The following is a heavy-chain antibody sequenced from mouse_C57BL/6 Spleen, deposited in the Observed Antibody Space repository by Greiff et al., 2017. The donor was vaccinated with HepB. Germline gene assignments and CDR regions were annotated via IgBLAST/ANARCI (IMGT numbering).Heavy chain of an antibody. J-gene: IGHJ3*01. CDR2: IDPSDRYT. CDR3: ARKGLRRYAWFAY. V-gene: IGHV1-69*01. Sequence: VQLQQPGAELVRPGASVKLSCKASGYTFTSYWMHWVKQRPGQGLEWIGEIDPSDRYTNYNQKFKGKSTLTVDKSSSTAYMQLSSLTSEDSAVYYCARKGLRRYAWFAYWGQGTLVTVSA. D-gene: IGHD1-1*01. CDR1: GYTFTSYW.